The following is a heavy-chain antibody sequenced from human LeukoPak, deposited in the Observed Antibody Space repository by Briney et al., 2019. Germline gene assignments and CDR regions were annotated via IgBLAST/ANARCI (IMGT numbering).Heavy chain of an antibody. CDR3: ARVNLNFGVVRTNWFDP. Sequence: GASVKVSCKASGYTFTCYGISWVRQAPGQGPEWMGWINPNSGGTNYAQKFQGRVTMTRDTSISTAYMELSRLRSDDTAVYYCARVNLNFGVVRTNWFDPWGQGTLVTVSS. CDR2: INPNSGGT. CDR1: GYTFTCYG. D-gene: IGHD3-3*01. J-gene: IGHJ5*02. V-gene: IGHV1-2*02.